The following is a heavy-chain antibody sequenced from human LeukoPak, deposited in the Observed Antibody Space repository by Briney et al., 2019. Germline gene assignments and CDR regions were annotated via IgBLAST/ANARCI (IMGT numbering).Heavy chain of an antibody. Sequence: PGGSLRLSCAASGFTFSSYGMSWVRQAPGKGLEWVSAIGGRDGSTYCADSVKGRFTISRDNSKNTLYVQMNSLRAEDTAVYYCAKGHYYGSGSLDYWGQGTLVTVSS. J-gene: IGHJ4*02. CDR1: GFTFSSYG. D-gene: IGHD3-10*01. CDR2: IGGRDGST. V-gene: IGHV3-23*01. CDR3: AKGHYYGSGSLDY.